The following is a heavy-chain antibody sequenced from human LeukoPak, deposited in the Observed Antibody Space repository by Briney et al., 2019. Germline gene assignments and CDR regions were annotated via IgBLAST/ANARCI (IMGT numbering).Heavy chain of an antibody. CDR3: ARRVDTAMDTYYFDY. D-gene: IGHD5-18*01. J-gene: IGHJ4*02. CDR1: GGSFSGYY. CDR2: INHSGST. V-gene: IGHV4-34*01. Sequence: NSSETLSLTCAVYGGSFSGYYWSWIRQPPGKGLEWIGEINHSGSTNYNPSLKSRVTISVDTSKNQFSLKLSSVTAADTAVYYCARRVDTAMDTYYFDYWGQGTLVTVSS.